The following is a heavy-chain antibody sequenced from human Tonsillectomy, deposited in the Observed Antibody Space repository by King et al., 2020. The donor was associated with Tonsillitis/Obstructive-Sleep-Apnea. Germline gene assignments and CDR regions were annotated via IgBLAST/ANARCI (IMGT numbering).Heavy chain of an antibody. J-gene: IGHJ5*02. CDR1: GFTFSSYA. Sequence: VQLVESGGGLVQPGGSLRLSCAASGFTFSSYALSWVRQAPGKGLEWVSAISGSGGSTYYADSVKGRFTISRDNSKNTLYLQMNSLRAEDTAVYYCAKVGDYCSSTNCRNWFDPWGQGTLVTVSS. CDR3: AKVGDYCSSTNCRNWFDP. CDR2: ISGSGGST. D-gene: IGHD2-2*01. V-gene: IGHV3-23*04.